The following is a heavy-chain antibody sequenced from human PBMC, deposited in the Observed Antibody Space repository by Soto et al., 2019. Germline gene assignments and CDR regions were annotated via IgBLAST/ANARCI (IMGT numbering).Heavy chain of an antibody. J-gene: IGHJ4*02. V-gene: IGHV3-48*03. CDR2: ISYSGGTI. Sequence: PGGSLRLSCAASGFTFSAYEMNWVRQAPGKGLEWVSYISYSGGTIYYADSVKGRFTVSRDNAKNSLYLQMNSLRAEDTAVFYCARERRTSGFDFWGQGALVTVSS. D-gene: IGHD1-7*01. CDR3: ARERRTSGFDF. CDR1: GFTFSAYE.